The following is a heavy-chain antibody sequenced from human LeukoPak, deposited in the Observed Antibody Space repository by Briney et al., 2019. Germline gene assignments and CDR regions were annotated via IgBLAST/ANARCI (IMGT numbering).Heavy chain of an antibody. V-gene: IGHV3-30*18. CDR3: TKDGGIYQFDY. D-gene: IGHD1-26*01. J-gene: IGHJ4*02. CDR2: ISYDGSNK. CDR1: GFTFSSYG. Sequence: GGSLRLSCAASGFTFSSYGMHWVRQAPGKGLEWVAVISYDGSNKYYADSVKGRFTISRDNSKNTLYLQMNSLRPEDTAVYYCTKDGGIYQFDYWGQGTLVTVSS.